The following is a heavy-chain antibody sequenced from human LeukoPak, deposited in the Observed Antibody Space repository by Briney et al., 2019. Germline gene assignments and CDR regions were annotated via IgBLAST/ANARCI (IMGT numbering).Heavy chain of an antibody. Sequence: SETLSLTCAVSGYSISSGYYWGWIRQPPGKGLEWIGSIYHSGSTYYNPSLKSRVTISVDTSKNQFSLKLSSVTAADTAVYYRARRSTSRGLDYWGQGTLVTVSS. CDR2: IYHSGST. J-gene: IGHJ4*02. V-gene: IGHV4-38-2*01. CDR1: GYSISSGYY. D-gene: IGHD2-2*01. CDR3: ARRSTSRGLDY.